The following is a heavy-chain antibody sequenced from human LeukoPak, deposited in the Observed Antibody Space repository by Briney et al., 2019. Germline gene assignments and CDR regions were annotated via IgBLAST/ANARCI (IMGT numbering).Heavy chain of an antibody. CDR2: IYSGGST. CDR3: ARATLGYCSGGSCYYYYGMDV. J-gene: IGHJ6*02. CDR1: GFTASSNY. D-gene: IGHD2-15*01. V-gene: IGHV3-53*01. Sequence: GGSLRLSCAASGFTASSNYMSWVRQAPGKGLEWGSVIYSGGSTYYADSVKGRFTISRDNSKNTLYLQMNSLRAEDTAVYYCARATLGYCSGGSCYYYYGMDVWGQGTTVTVSS.